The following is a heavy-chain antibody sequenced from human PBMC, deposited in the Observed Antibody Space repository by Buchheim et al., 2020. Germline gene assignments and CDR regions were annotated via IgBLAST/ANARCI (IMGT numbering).Heavy chain of an antibody. CDR3: ARGRLRWLQLRYFYYGMDV. CDR2: INHSGST. CDR1: GGSFSGYY. J-gene: IGHJ6*02. Sequence: QVQLQQWGAGLLKPSETLSLTCAVYGGSFSGYYWSWIRQPPGKGLEWIGEINHSGSTNYNPSLESRVTISVDTSKNQFYLKVSSVTAADTAVYYCARGRLRWLQLRYFYYGMDVWGQGTT. V-gene: IGHV4-34*01. D-gene: IGHD5-24*01.